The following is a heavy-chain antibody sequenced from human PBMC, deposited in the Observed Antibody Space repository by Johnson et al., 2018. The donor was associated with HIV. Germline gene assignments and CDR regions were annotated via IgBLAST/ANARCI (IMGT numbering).Heavy chain of an antibody. Sequence: VQLVESGGGLVQPGRSLRLSCTASGFTFGDYAMSWVRQAPGKGLEWVANIKQDGSEKYYVDSVKGRFTISRDNAKNSLYLQMNSLRAEDTAVYYCARDRTPLVKVDAFDIWGQGTMVTVSS. CDR1: GFTFGDYA. V-gene: IGHV3-7*01. J-gene: IGHJ3*02. CDR2: IKQDGSEK. CDR3: ARDRTPLVKVDAFDI.